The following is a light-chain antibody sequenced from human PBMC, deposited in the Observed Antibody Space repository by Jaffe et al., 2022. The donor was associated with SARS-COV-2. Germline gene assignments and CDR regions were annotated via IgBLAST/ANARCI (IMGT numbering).Light chain of an antibody. V-gene: IGKV4-1*01. Sequence: DIVMTQSPDSLAVSLGERATINCKSSQSVLYSSNNKNYLAWYQQKPGQPPKLLIYWASTRESGVPDRFSGSGSGTDFTLTISSLQAEDVAVYYCQQYHHGPRTFGPGTKVDIK. J-gene: IGKJ3*01. CDR1: QSVLYSSNNKNY. CDR2: WAS. CDR3: QQYHHGPRT.